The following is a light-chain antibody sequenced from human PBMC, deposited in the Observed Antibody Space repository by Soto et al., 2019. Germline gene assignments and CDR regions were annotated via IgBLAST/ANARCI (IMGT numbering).Light chain of an antibody. CDR1: KLGDKY. Sequence: SYELTQPPSVSVSPGQTASITCSGDKLGDKYACWYQQKPGQSPVLVIYQDSKRPSGIPERFSGSNSGNTDTLTISGTQAMDEADYYCQAWDSSTGVFGGGTKVTVL. CDR3: QAWDSSTGV. J-gene: IGLJ2*01. CDR2: QDS. V-gene: IGLV3-1*01.